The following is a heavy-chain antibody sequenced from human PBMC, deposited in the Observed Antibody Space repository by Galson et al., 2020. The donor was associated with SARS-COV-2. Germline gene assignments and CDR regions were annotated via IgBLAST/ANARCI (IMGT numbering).Heavy chain of an antibody. CDR2: IYSGGST. Sequence: GGSLRLSCAASGFTFSSNYMSWFRQAPGKGLDWVSVIYSGGSTYYADSVKGRFTISRDNSKNTLYLQMNSLRAEDTAVYYCARDYGDLSGEKYYYYGMDVWSQGNTVTVSS. J-gene: IGHJ6*02. CDR3: ARDYGDLSGEKYYYYGMDV. D-gene: IGHD4-17*01. V-gene: IGHV3-53*01. CDR1: GFTFSSNY.